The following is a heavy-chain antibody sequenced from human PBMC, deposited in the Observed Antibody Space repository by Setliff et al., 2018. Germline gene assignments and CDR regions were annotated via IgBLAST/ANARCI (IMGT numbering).Heavy chain of an antibody. J-gene: IGHJ4*02. CDR3: ARGRDPAYYYDSGGYYWDY. CDR1: GYTFNSYG. D-gene: IGHD3-22*01. V-gene: IGHV1-18*01. CDR2: ISPYNGKT. Sequence: ASVKVSCKASGYTFNSYGIAWVRQAPGQGLEWMGWISPYNGKTNHAQNLQGRVAMTTDTSTSTAYMGLRSLRSDDTAVYYCARGRDPAYYYDSGGYYWDYWGQGTLVTVSS.